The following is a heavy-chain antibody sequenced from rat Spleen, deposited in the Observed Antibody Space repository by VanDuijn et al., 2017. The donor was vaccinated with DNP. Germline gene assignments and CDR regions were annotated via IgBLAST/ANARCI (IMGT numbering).Heavy chain of an antibody. D-gene: IGHD1-2*01. CDR1: GFTFTSYY. CDR3: ARVSIVAVDY. V-gene: IGHV1-43*01. Sequence: QVQLQQSGAELAKPGSSLKIPCKASGFTFTSYYISWIKQTTGQGLEYVGYIHTGSGGTNYNEKFKGRATLTLDKSSSTAFMQLSSLTPDDSAVYYCARVSIVAVDYWGQGVMVTVSS. J-gene: IGHJ2*01. CDR2: IHTGSGGT.